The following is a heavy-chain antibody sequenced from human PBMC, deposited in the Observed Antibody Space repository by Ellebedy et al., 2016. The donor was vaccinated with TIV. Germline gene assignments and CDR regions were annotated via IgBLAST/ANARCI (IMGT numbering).Heavy chain of an antibody. D-gene: IGHD1-26*01. CDR1: GFTFSDYW. Sequence: GESLKISCAASGFTFSDYWMTWVRQAPGTGLEWVANIKGDGTTKNYVDSVEGRFTISRDNAKNSLYLQMDSLRVEDTGVYYCATQWELYDWGQGTPVTVSS. J-gene: IGHJ4*02. V-gene: IGHV3-7*01. CDR2: IKGDGTTK. CDR3: ATQWELYD.